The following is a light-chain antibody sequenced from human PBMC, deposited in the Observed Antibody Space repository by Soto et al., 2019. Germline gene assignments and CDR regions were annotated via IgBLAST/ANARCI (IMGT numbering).Light chain of an antibody. CDR1: QSISSW. Sequence: DIQMTQSPSTQSASVGDRVTINCRASQSISSWLAWYQQKPGKAPKLLIYKASSLESGVPSRFSGSGSGTEFTLTISSLQPDDFATYYCQQYNSYWTFGQGTKVDIK. CDR3: QQYNSYWT. V-gene: IGKV1-5*03. CDR2: KAS. J-gene: IGKJ1*01.